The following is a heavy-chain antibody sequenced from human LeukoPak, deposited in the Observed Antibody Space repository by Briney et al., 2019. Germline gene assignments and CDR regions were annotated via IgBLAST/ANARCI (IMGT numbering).Heavy chain of an antibody. CDR2: IKPDGTTK. J-gene: IGHJ4*02. CDR1: GFPFSSYS. D-gene: IGHD4-23*01. Sequence: GGSLRLSCAASGFPFSSYSMTWVRQAPGKGLEWVANIKPDGTTKFYVDSVKGRFTISRDNSKNTLYLQMNSLRAEDTAVYYCAKEGATVVTPIKYWGQGTLVTVSS. V-gene: IGHV3-7*03. CDR3: AKEGATVVTPIKY.